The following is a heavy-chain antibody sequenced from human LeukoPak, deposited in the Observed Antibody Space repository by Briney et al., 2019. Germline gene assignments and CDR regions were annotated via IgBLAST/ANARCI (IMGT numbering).Heavy chain of an antibody. V-gene: IGHV1-18*01. D-gene: IGHD5-18*01. CDR2: ISAYNGNI. CDR3: ARRGYSYGMDLLSYYYYMDV. Sequence: ASVKVSCKASGYTFTSYGISWVRQAPGQGLEWMGWISAYNGNINYAQKLQGRVTMTTDTSTSTAYMELRSLRSDDTAVYYCARRGYSYGMDLLSYYYYMDVWGKGTTVTVSS. CDR1: GYTFTSYG. J-gene: IGHJ6*03.